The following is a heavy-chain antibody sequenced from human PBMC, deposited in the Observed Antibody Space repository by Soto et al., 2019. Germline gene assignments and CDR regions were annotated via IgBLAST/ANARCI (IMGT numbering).Heavy chain of an antibody. J-gene: IGHJ2*01. CDR2: INHNGST. D-gene: IGHD2-21*01. V-gene: IGHV4-34*01. Sequence: QVQLQQWGAGLLKPSETLSLTCAVYVGSFSGYYWSWIRQPPGKGLEWIGEINHNGSTNYNPSLKSRVTISVDSSKNQFSLKLSSVTAADTAVYCCARMAVVIAIRYFDLWGRGTLVTVSS. CDR3: ARMAVVIAIRYFDL. CDR1: VGSFSGYY.